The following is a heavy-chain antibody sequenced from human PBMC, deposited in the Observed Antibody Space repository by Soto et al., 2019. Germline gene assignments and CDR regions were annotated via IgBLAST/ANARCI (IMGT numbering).Heavy chain of an antibody. CDR2: IGGSGGLT. D-gene: IGHD6-13*01. V-gene: IGHV3-23*01. Sequence: EVQLLESGGGLVQPGGSRRLSCTASGFRFSEYAMSWVRQAPGKGLEWVSAIGGSGGLTHYADSVKDRFTISRDNPKNTLYLQMNNVRAEDTAIYYCAKVFKFRQQLEQDHWGQGTLVTVSS. CDR3: AKVFKFRQQLEQDH. CDR1: GFRFSEYA. J-gene: IGHJ4*02.